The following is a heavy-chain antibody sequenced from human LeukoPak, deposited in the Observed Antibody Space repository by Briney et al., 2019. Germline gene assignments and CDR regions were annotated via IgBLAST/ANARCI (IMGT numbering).Heavy chain of an antibody. CDR3: ARPRSLPAVNDAFDI. CDR1: GYSISSGYY. J-gene: IGHJ3*02. Sequence: SETLSLTCTVSGYSISSGYYWGWIRQPPGKGLEWIGSIYHSGSTYYNPSLKSRVTISVDTSKNQFSLKLSSVTAADTAVYYCARPRSLPAVNDAFDIWGQGTMVTVSS. CDR2: IYHSGST. V-gene: IGHV4-38-2*02.